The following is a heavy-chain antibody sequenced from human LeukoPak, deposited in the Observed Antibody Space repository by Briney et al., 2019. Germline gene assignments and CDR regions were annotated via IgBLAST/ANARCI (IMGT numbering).Heavy chain of an antibody. CDR2: IYYSGST. CDR3: ARAPSHYDSSGYYYGGEGDAFDI. V-gene: IGHV4-59*11. CDR1: GGSISSHY. J-gene: IGHJ3*02. Sequence: SETLSLTCTVSGGSISSHYWSWIRQPPGKGLEWIGNIYYSGSTNYNPSLKSRVTISVDTSKNQFSLKLSSVTAADTAVYYCARAPSHYDSSGYYYGGEGDAFDIWGQGTMVTVSS. D-gene: IGHD3-22*01.